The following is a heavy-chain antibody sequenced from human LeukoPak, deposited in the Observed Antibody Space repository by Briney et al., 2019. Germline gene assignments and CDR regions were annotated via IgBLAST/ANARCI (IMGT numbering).Heavy chain of an antibody. CDR3: ARQADVPSSIGYFDF. V-gene: IGHV4-38-2*01. CDR2: ISHGGST. J-gene: IGHJ4*02. D-gene: IGHD2/OR15-2a*01. Sequence: SETQSLTCAVSDYSISNAYYWGWIRQPPGKGLEWIGSISHGGSTHYNASLKSRVTISLEASKNQFSLRLSSVTAADTAVYYCARQADVPSSIGYFDFWGQGAPVTVSS. CDR1: DYSISNAYY.